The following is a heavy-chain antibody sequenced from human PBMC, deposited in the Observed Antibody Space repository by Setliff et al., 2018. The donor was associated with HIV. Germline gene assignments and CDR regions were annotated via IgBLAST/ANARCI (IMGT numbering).Heavy chain of an antibody. CDR3: ARKYTGGPLDY. Sequence: ASVKVSCKASGYNFSSYGITWVRQAPGQGLEWMGWISTYNGNTHYAQKLQGRVTMTTDTSTSTAYMELRSLRSDDTAMYYCARKYTGGPLDYWGQGTLVTVSS. CDR2: ISTYNGNT. V-gene: IGHV1-18*01. J-gene: IGHJ4*02. CDR1: GYNFSSYG. D-gene: IGHD6-19*01.